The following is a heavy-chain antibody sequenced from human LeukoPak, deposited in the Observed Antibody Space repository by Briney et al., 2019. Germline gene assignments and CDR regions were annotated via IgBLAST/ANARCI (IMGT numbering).Heavy chain of an antibody. CDR2: MNPNSGNT. V-gene: IGHV1-8*01. CDR1: GYTFTSYD. CDR3: AREYCSSTSCYFSYYYYGMDV. D-gene: IGHD2-2*01. Sequence: ASVKVSCKASGYTFTSYDINWVRQATGQGLEWMGWMNPNSGNTGYAQKFQGRVTMTRNTSISTAYMELRSLRSDDTAVYYCAREYCSSTSCYFSYYYYGMDVWGQGTTVTVSS. J-gene: IGHJ6*02.